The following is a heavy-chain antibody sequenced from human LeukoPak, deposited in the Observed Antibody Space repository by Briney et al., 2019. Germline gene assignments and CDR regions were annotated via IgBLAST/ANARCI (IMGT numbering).Heavy chain of an antibody. CDR2: ISAYNGNT. V-gene: IGHV1-18*01. D-gene: IGHD6-13*01. CDR1: GYTFTSYG. Sequence: GASVKVSCKASGYTFTSYGISWVRQAPGQGLEWMGWISAYNGNTNYAQKLQGRVTMTTDTSTSTAYMELRSLRSEDTAVYYCARGSLYSSSWANDYWGQGTLVTVSS. CDR3: ARGSLYSSSWANDY. J-gene: IGHJ4*02.